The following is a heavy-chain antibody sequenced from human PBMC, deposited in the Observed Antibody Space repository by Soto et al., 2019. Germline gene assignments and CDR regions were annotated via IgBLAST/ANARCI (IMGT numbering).Heavy chain of an antibody. V-gene: IGHV3-53*01. J-gene: IGHJ6*02. Sequence: GGSLRLSCAASGFTVSSNYMSWVRQAPGKGLEWVSVIYSGGSTYYADSVKGRFTISRDNSKNTLYLQMNSLRAEDTAVYYCARDRAGGYYDSSGYLNYYYGMDVWGQGTTVTVSS. CDR1: GFTVSSNY. D-gene: IGHD3-22*01. CDR3: ARDRAGGYYDSSGYLNYYYGMDV. CDR2: IYSGGST.